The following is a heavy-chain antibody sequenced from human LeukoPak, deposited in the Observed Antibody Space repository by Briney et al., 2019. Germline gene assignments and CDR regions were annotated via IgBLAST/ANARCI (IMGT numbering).Heavy chain of an antibody. CDR3: AREGLTDAFDI. V-gene: IGHV4-4*07. D-gene: IGHD3/OR15-3a*01. CDR1: GDSISSYY. CDR2: IYTSGST. J-gene: IGHJ3*02. Sequence: SSETLSLTCTVSGDSISSYYWSWIRQPAGKGLEWIGRIYTSGSTNYNPSLKSRVTISVDTSKNQFSLKLSSVTAADTAVYYCAREGLTDAFDIWGQGTMVTVSS.